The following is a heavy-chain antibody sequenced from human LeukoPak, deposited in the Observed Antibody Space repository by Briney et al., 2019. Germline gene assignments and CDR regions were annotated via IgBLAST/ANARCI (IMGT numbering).Heavy chain of an antibody. Sequence: GASVKASCKASGYTFTRYYMHWVRQAPGHGLEWMGWINPNSGGTNYAQKFQGRVTMTRDTSISTAYMELSRLRSDDTAVYYCARGYYCESSGYSPDYWGQGTLVTVSS. J-gene: IGHJ4*02. CDR3: ARGYYCESSGYSPDY. CDR2: INPNSGGT. D-gene: IGHD3-22*01. CDR1: GYTFTRYY. V-gene: IGHV1-2*02.